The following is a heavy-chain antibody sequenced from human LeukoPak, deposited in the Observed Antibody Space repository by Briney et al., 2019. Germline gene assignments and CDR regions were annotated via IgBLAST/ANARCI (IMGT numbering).Heavy chain of an antibody. V-gene: IGHV3-30*02. CDR1: GYTFSSYG. Sequence: GGSLRLSCAASGYTFSSYGMHWVRQAPGKGLEWVSFIRYDGSDKYYADSVKGRFTISRDNSKNTLYLQMNSLRAEDTAVYYCAKDRAGYCSGGSCFSSFDYWGQGTLVTVSS. CDR2: IRYDGSDK. D-gene: IGHD2-15*01. J-gene: IGHJ4*02. CDR3: AKDRAGYCSGGSCFSSFDY.